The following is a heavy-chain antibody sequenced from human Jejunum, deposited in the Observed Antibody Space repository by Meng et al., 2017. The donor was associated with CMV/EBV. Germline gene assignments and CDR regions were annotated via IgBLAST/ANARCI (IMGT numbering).Heavy chain of an antibody. Sequence: TSYEFNWVRQAPGKGLEWVSYIATGDRFGARTTYYADSVKGRFTISRDDARNSLYLQMNSLRVEDTAVYFCARGPDHSSRWYGLDSWGQGTLVTVSS. CDR1: TSYE. CDR3: ARGPDHSSRWYGLDS. V-gene: IGHV3-48*03. D-gene: IGHD6-13*01. CDR2: IATGDRFGARTT. J-gene: IGHJ4*02.